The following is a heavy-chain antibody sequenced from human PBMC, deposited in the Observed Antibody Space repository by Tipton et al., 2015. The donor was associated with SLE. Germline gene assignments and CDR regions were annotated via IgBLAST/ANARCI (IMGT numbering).Heavy chain of an antibody. V-gene: IGHV4-59*11. CDR3: AREDSSGGHY. Sequence: GSLRLSCTVSGGSISSHYWSWIRQPPGKGLEWIGYIYTSGSTNYNPSLKSRVTISVDTSKNQFSLKLTSVTAADTAVYYCAREDSSGGHYWGQGTLVTVSS. CDR1: GGSISSHY. J-gene: IGHJ4*02. CDR2: IYTSGST. D-gene: IGHD6-19*01.